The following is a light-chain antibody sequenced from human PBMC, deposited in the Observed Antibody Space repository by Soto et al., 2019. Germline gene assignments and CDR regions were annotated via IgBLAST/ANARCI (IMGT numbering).Light chain of an antibody. CDR3: QQYGRSPTT. V-gene: IGKV3-20*01. J-gene: IGKJ1*01. CDR1: QSVRSTY. CDR2: GAS. Sequence: EIVLTQSPGTLSLSPGERATLSCRASQSVRSTYLAWYRQKPGQAPRLLIYGASSRATGIPDRFSGSGSGTDFTLSISRLEPEDFAVYYCQQYGRSPTTFGQGTKVDIK.